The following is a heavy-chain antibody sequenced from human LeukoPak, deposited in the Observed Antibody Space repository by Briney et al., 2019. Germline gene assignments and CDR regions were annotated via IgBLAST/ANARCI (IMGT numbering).Heavy chain of an antibody. CDR2: ISSSGSTI. D-gene: IGHD6-6*01. CDR1: GFTFSDYY. J-gene: IGHJ6*03. V-gene: IGHV3-11*01. Sequence: GGSLRLSCAASGFTFSDYYMSWIRQAPGKGLEWVSYISSSGSTIYYADSVKGRFTISRDNAKNSPYLQMNSLRAEDTAVYYCARDGEPIAAHMDVWGKGTTVTVSS. CDR3: ARDGEPIAAHMDV.